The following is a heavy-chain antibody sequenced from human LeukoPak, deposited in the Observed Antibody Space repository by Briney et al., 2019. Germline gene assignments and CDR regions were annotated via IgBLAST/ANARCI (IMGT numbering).Heavy chain of an antibody. V-gene: IGHV3-23*01. Sequence: GGSLRLSCVASGFTFSSYSMNWVRQAPGKGLEWVSAISGSGGSTYYADSVKGRVTISGYNSKNTLYLQMNSLRAEDTAVYYCAIGSVDFWSGYYLECWGQGTLVTVSS. CDR3: AIGSVDFWSGYYLEC. CDR2: ISGSGGST. J-gene: IGHJ4*02. CDR1: GFTFSSYS. D-gene: IGHD3-3*01.